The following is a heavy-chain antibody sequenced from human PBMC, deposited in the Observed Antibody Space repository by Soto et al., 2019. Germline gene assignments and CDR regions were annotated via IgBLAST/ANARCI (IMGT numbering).Heavy chain of an antibody. J-gene: IGHJ4*02. V-gene: IGHV1-2*02. CDR1: GYTFTGYY. D-gene: IGHD2-21*01. CDR2: INPDNGVA. Sequence: QVQLVQSGAEVKKPVASVKVSCKASGYTFTGYYIHWVRQAPGQGLEWMGWINPDNGVAMYAQNFQGRVIMTRDTSISTAYMELHRLRSDDTAVYYCAREAEIADYWGQGTLVTVS. CDR3: AREAEIADY.